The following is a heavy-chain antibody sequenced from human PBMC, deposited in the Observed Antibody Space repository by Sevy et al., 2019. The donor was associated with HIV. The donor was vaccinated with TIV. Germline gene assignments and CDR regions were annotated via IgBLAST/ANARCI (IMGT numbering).Heavy chain of an antibody. CDR3: AGENAWGRGYS. D-gene: IGHD1-26*01. V-gene: IGHV4-59*08. J-gene: IGHJ4*02. Sequence: SETLSLTCTVSGGSITSLYWNRIRQPPGKGLEWIANIYYNSHINYNPSLKSRVTLSLDTSKNQFSLRLSSVTAADTAMYYCAGENAWGRGYSWGQGTLVTVSS. CDR1: GGSITSLY. CDR2: IYYNSHI.